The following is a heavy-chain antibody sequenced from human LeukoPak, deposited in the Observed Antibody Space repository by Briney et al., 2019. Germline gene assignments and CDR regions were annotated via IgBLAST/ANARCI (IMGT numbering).Heavy chain of an antibody. D-gene: IGHD1-26*01. V-gene: IGHV3-7*01. CDR1: GFTFSSHW. CDR3: ARDSRENYYGWDPQGY. J-gene: IGHJ4*02. CDR2: IKQDGSEK. Sequence: GGSLRLSCAASGFTFSSHWMNWFRQAPGKGLEWVANIKQDGSEKYYVGSVKGRFTISRNNAKNSLYLQMNSLRAEDTAVYYCARDSRENYYGWDPQGYWGQGTLVTVSS.